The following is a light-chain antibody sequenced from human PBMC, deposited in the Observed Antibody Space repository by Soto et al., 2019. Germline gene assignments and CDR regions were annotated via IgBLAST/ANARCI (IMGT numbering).Light chain of an antibody. CDR3: QQYCSSRCT. CDR2: GAS. J-gene: IGKJ1*01. V-gene: IGKV3-20*01. CDR1: QSVSSIY. Sequence: EIVLTQSPGTLSLSPGERATLSCSASQSVSSIYLAWYQQKPGQTPRLLIYGASSRATGIPDRFSGSGSGTDFTLTISRLEPEDFAVYYFQQYCSSRCTFGQGTKVEI.